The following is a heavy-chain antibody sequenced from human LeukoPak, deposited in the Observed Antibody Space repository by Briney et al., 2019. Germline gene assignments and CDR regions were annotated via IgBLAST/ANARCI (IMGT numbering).Heavy chain of an antibody. CDR2: INPNSGGT. D-gene: IGHD2-15*01. CDR1: GYTFTGYY. V-gene: IGHV1-2*02. Sequence: ASVKVSCKASGYTFTGYYMHWVRQAPGQGLEWMGWINPNSGGTSYAQKFQGRVTMTRDTSISTAYMELSRLRSDDTAVYYCARENCSGGSCSVAFDIWGQGTMVTVSS. CDR3: ARENCSGGSCSVAFDI. J-gene: IGHJ3*02.